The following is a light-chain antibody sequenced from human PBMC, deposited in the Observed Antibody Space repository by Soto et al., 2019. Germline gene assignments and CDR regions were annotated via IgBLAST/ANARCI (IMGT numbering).Light chain of an antibody. J-gene: IGKJ5*01. Sequence: DIQMTQSPSSLSASVGDRVTITCQASQDISNYLNWYQQKPGQAPKLLIYDASNLETEFPSRFSGSGSGTDFTFTISSLQPEDIATYYCQQYDNLLTFGQGKRLEIK. CDR1: QDISNY. V-gene: IGKV1-33*01. CDR2: DAS. CDR3: QQYDNLLT.